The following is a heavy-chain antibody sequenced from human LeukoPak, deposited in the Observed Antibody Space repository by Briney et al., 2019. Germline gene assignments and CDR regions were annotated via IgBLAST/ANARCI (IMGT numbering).Heavy chain of an antibody. D-gene: IGHD6-19*01. CDR2: ISGSGGST. V-gene: IGHV3-23*01. J-gene: IGHJ4*02. CDR3: AKHIYRAVAGYFDY. CDR1: GFTFSSYA. Sequence: GSLRLSCAASGFTFSSYAMSWVRQAPGRGLEWVSAISGSGGSTYYADSVKGRFTISRDNSKNTLYLQMNSLRAEDTAVYYCAKHIYRAVAGYFDYWGQGTLVTVSS.